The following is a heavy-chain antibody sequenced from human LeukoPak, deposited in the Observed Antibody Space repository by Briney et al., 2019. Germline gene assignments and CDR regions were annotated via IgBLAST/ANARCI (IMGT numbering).Heavy chain of an antibody. CDR3: ATVVGATTDVFDY. J-gene: IGHJ4*02. D-gene: IGHD1-26*01. CDR1: GYTLTELS. V-gene: IGHV1-24*01. Sequence: ASVKVSCKVSGYTLTELSMHWVRQAPGKGLEWMGGFDPEDGETICAQKFQGRVTMTEDTSTDTAYMELSSLRSEDTAVYYCATVVGATTDVFDYWGQGTLVTVSS. CDR2: FDPEDGET.